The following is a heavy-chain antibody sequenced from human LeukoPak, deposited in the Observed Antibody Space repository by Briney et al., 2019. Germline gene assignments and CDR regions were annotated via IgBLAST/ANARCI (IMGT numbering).Heavy chain of an antibody. CDR2: IYTSGST. J-gene: IGHJ5*02. CDR3: ARDWGSSWPPLPWFDP. CDR1: GGSISSYY. Sequence: PSETLSLTCTVSGGSISSYYWSWIRQPAGKGLEWIGRIYTSGSTNYNPSLKSRVTMSVDTSKNQFSLKLSSVTAADTAVYYCARDWGSSWPPLPWFDPWGQGTLVTVSS. V-gene: IGHV4-4*07. D-gene: IGHD6-13*01.